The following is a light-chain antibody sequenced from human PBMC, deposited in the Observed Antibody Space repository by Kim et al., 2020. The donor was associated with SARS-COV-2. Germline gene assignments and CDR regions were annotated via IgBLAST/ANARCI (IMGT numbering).Light chain of an antibody. CDR1: TSDVGFSDH. CDR3: NSHTAIGTAL. V-gene: IGLV2-14*01. Sequence: GQSIRMSFTGSTSDVGFSDHVSWYQQLPDTAPRLMLYEVTMRPSGVSPRFSGSKSGNTASLIISGLQAEDEADYHWNSHTAIGTALFGGGTQLTVL. CDR2: EVT. J-gene: IGLJ3*02.